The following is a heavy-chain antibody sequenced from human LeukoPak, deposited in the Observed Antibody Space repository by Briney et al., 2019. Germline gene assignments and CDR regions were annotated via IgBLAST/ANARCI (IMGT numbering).Heavy chain of an antibody. CDR1: GFTFSSYS. V-gene: IGHV3-21*01. Sequence: GGSRRLSCAASGFTFSSYSMNWVRQAPGKGLEWVSSISSSSSYIYYADSVKGRFTISRDNAKNSLYLQMNSLRAEDTAVYYCARELALVRGVISGWGQGTLVTVSS. D-gene: IGHD3-10*01. CDR2: ISSSSSYI. CDR3: ARELALVRGVISG. J-gene: IGHJ4*02.